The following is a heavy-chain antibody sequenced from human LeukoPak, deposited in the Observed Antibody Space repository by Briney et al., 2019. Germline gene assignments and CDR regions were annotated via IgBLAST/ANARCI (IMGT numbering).Heavy chain of an antibody. CDR2: IGTAGDT. Sequence: PGGSLRLSCAASGFTLSSYDMHRVRQATGKGLEWVSAIGTAGDTYYPGSVKGRFTISRENAKNSLYLQMNNLRAEDTAVYYCARGYSSGWYPWGQGTLVTVSS. CDR3: ARGYSSGWYP. V-gene: IGHV3-13*01. CDR1: GFTLSSYD. J-gene: IGHJ5*02. D-gene: IGHD6-13*01.